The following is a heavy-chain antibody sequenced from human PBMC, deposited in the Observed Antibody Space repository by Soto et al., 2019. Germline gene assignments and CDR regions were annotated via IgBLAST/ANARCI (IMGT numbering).Heavy chain of an antibody. Sequence: SVKVSCKASGGTFSSYAICWVRQAPGQGLEWMGGIIPIFGTANYAQKFQGRVTITADKSTSTAYMELSSLRSEDTAVYYCARDQAGQLAYWLDPWGQGTQVTVSS. CDR3: ARDQAGQLAYWLDP. V-gene: IGHV1-69*06. J-gene: IGHJ5*02. D-gene: IGHD6-6*01. CDR2: IIPIFGTA. CDR1: GGTFSSYA.